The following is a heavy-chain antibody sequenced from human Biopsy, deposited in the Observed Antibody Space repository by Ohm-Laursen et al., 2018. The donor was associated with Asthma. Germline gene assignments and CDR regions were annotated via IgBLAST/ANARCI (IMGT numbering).Heavy chain of an antibody. CDR2: ISFDGSNE. J-gene: IGHJ4*02. CDR1: RFTYE. CDR3: AKELFPGWELRRGPDS. D-gene: IGHD1-26*01. V-gene: IGHV3-30*18. Sequence: SSLRLSCAASRFTYEMHWVRQAPGKGLEWVAVISFDGSNEDYADSVKGRFTISRDNSKNTLFLEMNSLRPEDTAVYYCAKELFPGWELRRGPDSWGQGTLVTVSS.